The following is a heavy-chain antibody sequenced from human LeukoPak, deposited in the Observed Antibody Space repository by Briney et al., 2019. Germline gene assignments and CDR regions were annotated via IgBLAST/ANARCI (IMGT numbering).Heavy chain of an antibody. D-gene: IGHD6-13*01. CDR3: ARNAGWFDP. J-gene: IGHJ5*02. Sequence: SETLSLTCTVPGGSISSGGYYWSWIRQPPGKGLEWIGYIYYSGSTNYNPSLKSRVTISVDTSKNQFSLKLSSVTAADTAVYYCARNAGWFDPWGQGTLVTVSS. CDR2: IYYSGST. CDR1: GGSISSGGYY. V-gene: IGHV4-61*08.